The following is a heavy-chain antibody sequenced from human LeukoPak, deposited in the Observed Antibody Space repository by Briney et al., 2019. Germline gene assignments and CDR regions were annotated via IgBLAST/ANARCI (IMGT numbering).Heavy chain of an antibody. CDR3: GRVQRYCSGGSCYDYYYYGMDV. Sequence: PGGSLRLSCADSGFTFSSYSMNWVRQAPGKGLEWVSSISSSSSYIYYPDSVKGRFTISRDNGKNSLYLQMNSLRAEDTTVYYCGRVQRYCSGGSCYDYYYYGMDVWGKGTTVTVSS. CDR1: GFTFSSYS. J-gene: IGHJ6*04. D-gene: IGHD2-15*01. V-gene: IGHV3-21*01. CDR2: ISSSSSYI.